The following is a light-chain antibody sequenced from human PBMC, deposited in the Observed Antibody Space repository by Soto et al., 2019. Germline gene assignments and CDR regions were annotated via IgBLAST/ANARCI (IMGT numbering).Light chain of an antibody. J-gene: IGKJ1*01. CDR3: QQYGSSRRT. V-gene: IGKV3-20*01. CDR2: GAS. Sequence: EIVLTQSPGTLSLSPWERATLSCRASQSVSSSYLAWYQQKPGQAPRLLIYGASSRATGIPDRFSGSGSGTDFTLTISRLEPEDFAVYYCQQYGSSRRTFGQGTKV. CDR1: QSVSSSY.